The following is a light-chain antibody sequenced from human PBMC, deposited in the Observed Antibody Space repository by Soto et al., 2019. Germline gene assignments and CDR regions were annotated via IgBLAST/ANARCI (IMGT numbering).Light chain of an antibody. V-gene: IGKV3-15*01. CDR1: QSVNSN. CDR2: GIS. J-gene: IGKJ4*01. Sequence: MVMTQSPAILSVSPGESATLSCRASQSVNSNYLAWYQQHPGQPPRLLIYGISTRATGIPARFSGSGSGTEFSLTISSLQSEDFAVYYCQQYSKWPLSFGGGTKVDIK. CDR3: QQYSKWPLS.